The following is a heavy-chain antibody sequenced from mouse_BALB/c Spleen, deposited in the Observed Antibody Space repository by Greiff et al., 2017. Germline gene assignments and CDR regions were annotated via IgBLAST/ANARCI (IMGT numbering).Heavy chain of an antibody. J-gene: IGHJ4*01. Sequence: VQLQQSGAELVRPGALVKLSCKASGFNIKDYYMHWVKQRPEQGLEWLGWIDPENGNTIYDPKFQGKASITADTSSNTAYLQLSSLTSEDTAVYYCATIRAGDYWGQGTSVTVSS. CDR1: GFNIKDYY. CDR2: IDPENGNT. CDR3: ATIRAGDY. D-gene: IGHD3-1*01. V-gene: IGHV14-1*02.